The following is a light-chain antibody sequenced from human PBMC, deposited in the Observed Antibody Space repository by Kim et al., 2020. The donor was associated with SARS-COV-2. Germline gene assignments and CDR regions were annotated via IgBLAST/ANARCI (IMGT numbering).Light chain of an antibody. J-gene: IGKJ1*01. CDR3: QQYYSYSWT. CDR1: QSISNW. CDR2: RAS. V-gene: IGKV1-5*03. Sequence: DIQMTQSPSTLSASVGDRVTITCRASQSISNWLAWYQQKPGKAPKLLIYRASSLQTGVPSRFSGSGSGTEFTLTISGLQPDDFATYYCQQYYSYSWTFGKGTKVDIK.